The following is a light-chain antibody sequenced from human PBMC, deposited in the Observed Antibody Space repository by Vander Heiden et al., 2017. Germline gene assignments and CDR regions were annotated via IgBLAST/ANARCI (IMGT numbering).Light chain of an antibody. Sequence: QSVLTQPPSAPGTPGQRASISCSGSRSNIATNYVYWYQQLPGTSPKILIYMSSKRPPGVPARLSGCKTGAEASLVISGLRSENEADDYCASGGESLSGVVFGGGTKLTVL. V-gene: IGLV1-47*01. CDR1: RSNIATNY. J-gene: IGLJ2*01. CDR3: ASGGESLSGVV. CDR2: MSS.